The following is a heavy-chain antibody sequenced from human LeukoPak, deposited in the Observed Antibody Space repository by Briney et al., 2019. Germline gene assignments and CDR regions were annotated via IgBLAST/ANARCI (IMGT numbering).Heavy chain of an antibody. J-gene: IGHJ6*03. D-gene: IGHD6-13*01. CDR2: INWNGGST. Sequence: WAGGSLRLSCAASGFTFSSYEMNWVRQAPGKGLEWVSGINWNGGSTGYADSVKGRFTISRDNAKNSLYLQMNSLRAEDTALYYCARAAGYSSSWYYQPEYYYYYMDVWGKGTTVTVSS. CDR3: ARAAGYSSSWYYQPEYYYYYMDV. CDR1: GFTFSSYE. V-gene: IGHV3-20*04.